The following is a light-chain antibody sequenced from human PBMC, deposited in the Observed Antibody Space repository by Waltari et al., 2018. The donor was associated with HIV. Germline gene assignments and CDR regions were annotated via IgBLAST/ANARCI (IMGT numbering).Light chain of an antibody. V-gene: IGLV2-11*01. Sequence: QSALTQPRSVSGSPGQSVTISCTGTSSDVGVYNFVSWYQQHPGKAPKLMINDVSKRPSGVPDRFSGSKSGNTASLIIFGLQPEDEADYYCCSYAGSYPVVFGGGTKLTVL. J-gene: IGLJ2*01. CDR3: CSYAGSYPVV. CDR2: DVS. CDR1: SSDVGVYNF.